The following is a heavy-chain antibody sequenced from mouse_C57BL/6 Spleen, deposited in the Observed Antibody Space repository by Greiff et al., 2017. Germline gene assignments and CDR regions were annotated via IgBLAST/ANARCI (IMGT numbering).Heavy chain of an antibody. CDR3: ARGDYYGSTFDY. CDR1: GYTFTSYW. CDR2: IDPSDSYT. Sequence: QVQLQQPGAELVMPGASVKLSCKASGYTFTSYWMHWVKQRPGQGLEWIGEIDPSDSYTNYNQKFKGKSTLTVDKSSSTAYMQLSSLTSEDSAVYYSARGDYYGSTFDYWGQGTTLTVSS. J-gene: IGHJ2*01. V-gene: IGHV1-69*01. D-gene: IGHD1-1*01.